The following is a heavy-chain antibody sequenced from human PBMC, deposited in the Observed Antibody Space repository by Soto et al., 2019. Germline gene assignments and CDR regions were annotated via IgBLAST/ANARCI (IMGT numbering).Heavy chain of an antibody. J-gene: IGHJ3*01. CDR1: GYTFTSYY. Sequence: QVQLVQSGAELKKPGASVKLSCKTSGYTFTSYYIHWVRQAPGQGLEWVAIINPSDGSTSTTQKFQGRVTVTRDMSTSTVYMDLSSLGSEDTAVYYCALNAFDFWGQGTMVTVSS. V-gene: IGHV1-46*01. CDR2: INPSDGST. CDR3: ALNAFDF.